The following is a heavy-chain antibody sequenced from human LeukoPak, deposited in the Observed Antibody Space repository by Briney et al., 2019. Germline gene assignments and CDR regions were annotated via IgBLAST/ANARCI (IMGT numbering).Heavy chain of an antibody. D-gene: IGHD3-3*01. CDR3: ARVDFWSGYTTD. J-gene: IGHJ4*02. V-gene: IGHV4-34*01. CDR2: INHSGST. Sequence: SETLSLTCAVYSGSFSGYYWSWIRQPPGKGLEWIGEINHSGSTNYNPSLKSRVTISVDTSKNQFSLKLSSVTAADTAVYYCARVDFWSGYTTDWGQGTLVTVSS. CDR1: SGSFSGYY.